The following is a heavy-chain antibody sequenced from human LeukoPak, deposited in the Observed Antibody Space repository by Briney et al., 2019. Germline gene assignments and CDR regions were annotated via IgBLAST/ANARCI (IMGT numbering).Heavy chain of an antibody. CDR3: ARYCSGASCYSGVDY. J-gene: IGHJ4*02. Sequence: GGSLRLSCAASGFTFSSYAMSWVRQAPGKGLEWVSVISDSDGRTYYADSVKGRFTISRDNSKNTLYLQMSSLRAEDTAVYYCARYCSGASCYSGVDYWGQGTLVPVSS. D-gene: IGHD2-15*01. V-gene: IGHV3-23*01. CDR1: GFTFSSYA. CDR2: ISDSDGRT.